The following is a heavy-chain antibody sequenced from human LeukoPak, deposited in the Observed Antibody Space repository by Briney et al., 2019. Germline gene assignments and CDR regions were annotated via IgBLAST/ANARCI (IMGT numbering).Heavy chain of an antibody. Sequence: SETLSLTCTVSGYSISSGYYWGWIRPPPGKGLEWIGSIYHSGSTYYNPSLKSRVTISVDTSKNQFSLKLSSVTAADTAVYYCARDGRGMIVVVGDAFDIWGQGTMVTVSS. J-gene: IGHJ3*02. V-gene: IGHV4-38-2*02. CDR2: IYHSGST. CDR3: ARDGRGMIVVVGDAFDI. CDR1: GYSISSGYY. D-gene: IGHD3-22*01.